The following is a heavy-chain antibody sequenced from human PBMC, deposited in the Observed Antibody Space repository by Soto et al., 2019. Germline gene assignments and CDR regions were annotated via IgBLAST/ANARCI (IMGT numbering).Heavy chain of an antibody. CDR3: ARRGSS. J-gene: IGHJ3*01. Sequence: EVQLVESGGGLFQPGGSLRLSCVASGFTFSSSEMYWVRQAPGKGLEWVSYIHPAGQPIFYADSVKGRFTISRDNAKNSLYLQMNSLRAEDTAVYYCARRGSSWGQGTMVNVSS. D-gene: IGHD2-2*01. CDR1: GFTFSSSE. V-gene: IGHV3-48*03. CDR2: IHPAGQPI.